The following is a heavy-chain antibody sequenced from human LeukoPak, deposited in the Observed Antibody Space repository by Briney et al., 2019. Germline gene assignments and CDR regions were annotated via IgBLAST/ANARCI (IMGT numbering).Heavy chain of an antibody. V-gene: IGHV1-18*01. D-gene: IGHD4-11*01. CDR2: ISDYNGNT. CDR1: GYTFTSYG. CDR3: ARDLYRDSLPVSWFDP. J-gene: IGHJ5*02. Sequence: ASVKVSCKATGYTFTSYGISWVRQAPGQGLEWMGWISDYNGNTNYAQKLQGRVTMTTDTSTSTAYMELRSLRSDDTAVYYCARDLYRDSLPVSWFDPWGQGTLVTVSS.